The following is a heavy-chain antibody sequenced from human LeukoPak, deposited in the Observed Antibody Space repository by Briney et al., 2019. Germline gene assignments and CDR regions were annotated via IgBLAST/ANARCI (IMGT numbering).Heavy chain of an antibody. CDR1: GFTFSSYA. CDR3: AKLLVYGDYSQDY. D-gene: IGHD4-17*01. CDR2: ISGSGGST. J-gene: IGHJ4*02. Sequence: GGSLRLSCAASGFTFSSYAMSWVHQAPGKGLEWVSAISGSGGSTYYADSVKGRFTISRDNSKNTLYLQMNSLRAEDTAVYYCAKLLVYGDYSQDYWGQGTLVTVSS. V-gene: IGHV3-23*01.